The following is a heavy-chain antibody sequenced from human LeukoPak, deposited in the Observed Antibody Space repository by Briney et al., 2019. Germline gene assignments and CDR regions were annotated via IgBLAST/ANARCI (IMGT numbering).Heavy chain of an antibody. J-gene: IGHJ4*02. CDR1: GFTFSGYA. D-gene: IGHD1-14*01. Sequence: QPGGSLRLSCAASGFTFSGYAMTWVGQAPGKGLEWVSGITTSGGSTYYADSVKGRFTISRDNSKNTLYLQMNSLRAEDTAVYYCAKGYFYFDDWGQGTLVTVSS. CDR3: AKGYFYFDD. V-gene: IGHV3-23*01. CDR2: ITTSGGST.